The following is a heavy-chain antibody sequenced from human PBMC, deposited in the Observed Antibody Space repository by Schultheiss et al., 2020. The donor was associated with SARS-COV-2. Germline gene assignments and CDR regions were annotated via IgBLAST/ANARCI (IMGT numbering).Heavy chain of an antibody. D-gene: IGHD3-10*01. V-gene: IGHV3-73*01. CDR2: LRSKANSYAT. CDR3: AKDWGVVHWNYYYYGMDV. Sequence: GGSLRLSCAASGFTFSGSAIHWVRQASGKGLEWVGRLRSKANSYATAYAASVKGRFTISRDNSKNTLYLQMNSLRAEDTAVYYCAKDWGVVHWNYYYYGMDVWGQGTTVTVSS. CDR1: GFTFSGSA. J-gene: IGHJ6*02.